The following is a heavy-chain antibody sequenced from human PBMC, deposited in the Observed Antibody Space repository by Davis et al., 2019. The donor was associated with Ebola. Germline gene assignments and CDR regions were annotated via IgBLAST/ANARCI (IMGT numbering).Heavy chain of an antibody. CDR1: GGSVSSGGYY. Sequence: GSLRLSCTVSGGSVSSGGYYWNWIRQSPGKGLEWIGYIYYSGSTDYSPSLRGRATISLDTSKNQFSLKLSSVTAADTAVYYCARRRLGYYYGMDVWGQGTTVTVSS. J-gene: IGHJ6*02. D-gene: IGHD4-11*01. CDR3: ARRRLGYYYGMDV. CDR2: IYYSGST. V-gene: IGHV4-61*08.